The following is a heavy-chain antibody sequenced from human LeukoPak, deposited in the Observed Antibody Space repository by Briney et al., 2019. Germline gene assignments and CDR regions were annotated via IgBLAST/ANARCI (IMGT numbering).Heavy chain of an antibody. CDR2: ITSDGTSI. CDR3: ARDPYSGAYGDSYYYYMDL. V-gene: IGHV3-74*03. J-gene: IGHJ6*03. CDR1: GFSFSITW. Sequence: GGSLRLSCAVSGFSFSITWMHWVHQVPGQGLVWVARITSDGTSISYAESVKGRFTISRDNAKNSLYLQMNSLRAEDTAVYYCARDPYSGAYGDSYYYYMDLWGQGTTVTISS. D-gene: IGHD1-26*01.